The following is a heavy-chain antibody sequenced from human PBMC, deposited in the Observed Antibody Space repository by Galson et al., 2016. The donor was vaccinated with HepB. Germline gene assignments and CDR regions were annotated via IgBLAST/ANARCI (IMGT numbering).Heavy chain of an antibody. V-gene: IGHV4-39*01. Sequence: LSLTCSVSGGSFSSNGHYWGWIRQPPGGGLEWIVSVYYGGSTYYNPSLKSRVTISVDTSKNQFPLNLHSVTAADTSVYYCVSQIEGIARDVDYWGQGSLVTVS. CDR3: VSQIEGIARDVDY. J-gene: IGHJ4*02. CDR1: GGSFSSNGHY. D-gene: IGHD3-10*01. CDR2: VYYGGST.